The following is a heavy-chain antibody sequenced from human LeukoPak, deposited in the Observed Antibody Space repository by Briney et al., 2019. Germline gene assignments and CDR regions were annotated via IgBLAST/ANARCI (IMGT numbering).Heavy chain of an antibody. J-gene: IGHJ4*02. V-gene: IGHV3-21*01. CDR2: ISSSSSYI. D-gene: IGHD6-13*01. Sequence: GGSLRLSCAASGFTFSSYSMNWVRQAPGKGLEWVSSISSSSSYIYYADSVKGRFTISRDNAKNSLYLQMNSLRAEDTAVHYCARVVEQQLVRWGQGTLVTVSS. CDR3: ARVVEQQLVR. CDR1: GFTFSSYS.